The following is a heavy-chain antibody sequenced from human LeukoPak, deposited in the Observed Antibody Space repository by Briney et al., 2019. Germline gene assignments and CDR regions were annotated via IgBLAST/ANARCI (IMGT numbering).Heavy chain of an antibody. J-gene: IGHJ4*02. V-gene: IGHV3-20*04. CDR1: GFTFSSYW. CDR2: INWNGGST. CDR3: ARDGWQWRGDY. D-gene: IGHD6-19*01. Sequence: GGSLRLSCAASGFTFSSYWMSWVRQAPGKGLEWVSGINWNGGSTGYADSVKGRFTISRDNAKNSLYLQMNSLRAEDTALYYCARDGWQWRGDYWGQGTLVTVSS.